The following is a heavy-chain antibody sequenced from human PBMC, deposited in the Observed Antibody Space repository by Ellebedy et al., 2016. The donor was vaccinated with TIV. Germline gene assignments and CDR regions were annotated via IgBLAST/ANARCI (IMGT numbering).Heavy chain of an antibody. CDR3: ERQKNFDRHME. V-gene: IGHV1-8*01. Sequence: AASVKVSCKASGYNLTSYDINWVRQATGQGLEWMGWMNPNSGNTGYAQKFQGRVTMTRNTSISTAYMELSSLRSEDTAVYYSERQKNFDRHMEWGQGTLVTVSS. CDR1: GYNLTSYD. CDR2: MNPNSGNT. J-gene: IGHJ4*02. D-gene: IGHD3-9*01.